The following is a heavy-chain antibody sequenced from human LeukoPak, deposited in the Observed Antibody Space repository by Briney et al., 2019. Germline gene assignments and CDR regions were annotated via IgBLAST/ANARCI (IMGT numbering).Heavy chain of an antibody. CDR3: ATSGSYYSAAFDI. CDR2: ISWDSGSI. CDR1: GFTFDEYA. V-gene: IGHV3-9*01. D-gene: IGHD3-10*01. J-gene: IGHJ3*02. Sequence: GGSLRLSCEASGFTFDEYAMHWVRQVPGKGLEWVSGISWDSGSIGYADSVKGRFTVSRDNAKNSLYLQMNSLRAEDTALYYCATSGSYYSAAFDIWGQGTMVTVSS.